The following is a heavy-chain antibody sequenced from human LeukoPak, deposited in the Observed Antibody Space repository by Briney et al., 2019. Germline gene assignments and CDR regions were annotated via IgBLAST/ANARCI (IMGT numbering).Heavy chain of an antibody. J-gene: IGHJ3*02. V-gene: IGHV3-9*01. CDR1: GFSFDDYA. Sequence: PGRSLRLSCAASGFSFDDYAMHWVRQAPGKGLEWVSGISWNSDNIGYADSVKARFTISRDNAKNSLFLQMNSLRAEDTALYYCAKDRQWLANDAFDIWGQGTMVTVSS. CDR2: ISWNSDNI. CDR3: AKDRQWLANDAFDI. D-gene: IGHD6-19*01.